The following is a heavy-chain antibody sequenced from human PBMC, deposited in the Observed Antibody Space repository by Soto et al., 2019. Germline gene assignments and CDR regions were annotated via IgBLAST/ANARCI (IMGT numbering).Heavy chain of an antibody. D-gene: IGHD3-3*01. J-gene: IGHJ6*03. CDR3: ARENTIFGVVINYYYYYMDV. Sequence: TVKVSCTASGGTFSSYTISWVRQAPGQGLEWMGRIIPILGIANYAQKFQGRVTITADKSTSTAYMELSSLRSEDTAVYYCARENTIFGVVINYYYYYMDVWGKGTTVTVSS. CDR2: IIPILGIA. V-gene: IGHV1-69*04. CDR1: GGTFSSYT.